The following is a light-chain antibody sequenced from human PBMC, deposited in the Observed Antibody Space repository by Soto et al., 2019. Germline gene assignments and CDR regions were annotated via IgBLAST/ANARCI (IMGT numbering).Light chain of an antibody. CDR2: AAS. V-gene: IGKV1-39*02. J-gene: IGKJ1*01. CDR3: QYYDTSPAWT. Sequence: DIQMTQSPSSLSASVGDRVTITCRASQSISTFLNWYQQKPGKAPNLLIYAASALQSGVPSRFSGSGSGTDFTLIISRLEPEDSAVYYCQYYDTSPAWTFGQGTKVDNK. CDR1: QSISTF.